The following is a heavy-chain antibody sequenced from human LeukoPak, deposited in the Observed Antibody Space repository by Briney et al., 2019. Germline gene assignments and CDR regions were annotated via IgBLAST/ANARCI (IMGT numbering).Heavy chain of an antibody. CDR3: ARDVGYNRFDQ. V-gene: IGHV3-7*01. D-gene: IGHD5-24*01. J-gene: IGHJ4*02. CDR2: INQDGRAT. CDR1: GFRFTSYA. Sequence: GGSLRLSCAASGFRFTSYAMIWIRQVPGKGLEWVANINQDGRATFYGDSVKGRFTISRDNAENSLYLQMSSLRAEDTAVYFCARDVGYNRFDQWGQGTLVTVSS.